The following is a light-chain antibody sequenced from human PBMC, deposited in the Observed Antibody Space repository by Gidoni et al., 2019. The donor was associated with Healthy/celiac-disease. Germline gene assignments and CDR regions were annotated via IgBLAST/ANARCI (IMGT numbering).Light chain of an antibody. CDR1: QSISSY. Sequence: QSPSSLSASVGDRVTITCRASQSISSYLNWYQQKPGKAPKLLIYAASSLQSGVPSRFSGSGSGTDFTLTISSLQPEDFATYYCQQSYSTPPTFGGGTKVEIK. V-gene: IGKV1-39*01. CDR2: AAS. CDR3: QQSYSTPPT. J-gene: IGKJ4*01.